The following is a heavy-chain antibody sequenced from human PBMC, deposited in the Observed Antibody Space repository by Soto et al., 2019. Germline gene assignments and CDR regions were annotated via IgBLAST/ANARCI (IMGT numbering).Heavy chain of an antibody. CDR3: ARFCSGGCHNGMEA. D-gene: IGHD2-15*01. J-gene: IGHJ6*01. CDR1: GGSISSGGYY. V-gene: IGHV4-31*03. Sequence: QVQLQESGPGLVKPSQTLSLTCTVSGGSISSGGYYWSWIRQHPGKGLEWVGYIYYSGSTYYDPDLKSRVTLSVDTSKKNFSLKLRSLTAAVTAVYHFARFCSGGCHNGMEARGQWTELSVYS. CDR2: IYYSGST.